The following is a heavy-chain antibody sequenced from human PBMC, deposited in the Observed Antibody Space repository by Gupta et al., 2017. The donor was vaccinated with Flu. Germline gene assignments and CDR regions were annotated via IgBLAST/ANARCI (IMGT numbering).Heavy chain of an antibody. D-gene: IGHD2-2*01. J-gene: IGHJ4*02. V-gene: IGHV1-2*05. CDR3: ARVPYCSTTSCYQPFDY. Sequence: YLHWVRQAPGQGLEWMGRLNPNSGGTKFAQKFQGRVTLTSDTSISAAYMELNRLTSDDTGVYYCARVPYCSTTSCYQPFDYWGQGTLVTVSS. CDR2: LNPNSGGT. CDR1: Y.